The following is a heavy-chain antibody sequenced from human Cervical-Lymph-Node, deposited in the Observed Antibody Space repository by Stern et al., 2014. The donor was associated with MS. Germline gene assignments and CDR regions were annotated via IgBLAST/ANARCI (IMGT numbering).Heavy chain of an antibody. CDR3: AKYAQTFDS. J-gene: IGHJ4*02. CDR1: GFTFKSYT. V-gene: IGHV3-30-3*02. Sequence: VQLVESGGGVVQPGRSLRLSCAASGFTFKSYTMHWVRQAPGKGLEWVAVVTYNGTNKYYADSVKGRFTISRDNSKNTWFLQMNNLRPEDSAVYYCAKYAQTFDSWGQGTLVTVSS. CDR2: VTYNGTNK.